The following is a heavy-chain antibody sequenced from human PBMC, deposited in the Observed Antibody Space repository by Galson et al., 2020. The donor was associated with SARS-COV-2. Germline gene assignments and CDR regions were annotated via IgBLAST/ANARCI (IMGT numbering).Heavy chain of an antibody. Sequence: ASVKVSCKASGYTFTSYYMHWVRQAPGQGLEWMGIINPSGGSTSYAQKFQGRVTMTRDTSTSTVYMELSSLRSEDTAVYYCARGKGTVEMATIDFDYWGQGTLVTISS. CDR1: GYTFTSYY. CDR2: INPSGGST. J-gene: IGHJ4*02. V-gene: IGHV1-46*01. D-gene: IGHD5-12*01. CDR3: ARGKGTVEMATIDFDY.